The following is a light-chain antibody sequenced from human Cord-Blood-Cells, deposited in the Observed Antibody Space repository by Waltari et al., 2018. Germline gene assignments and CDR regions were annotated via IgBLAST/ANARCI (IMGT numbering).Light chain of an antibody. CDR1: STAVGAYNT. J-gene: IGLJ1*01. CDR3: SSYTSSSTYV. Sequence: QSALTQPDSVSGSPGQSITIPCTGTSTAVGAYNTVSWYQQHPGKAPKLMIYDVSNRPSVVSNRFSGSKSGNTASLTISGLQAEDEADYYCSSYTSSSTYVFGTGTKVTVL. CDR2: DVS. V-gene: IGLV2-14*01.